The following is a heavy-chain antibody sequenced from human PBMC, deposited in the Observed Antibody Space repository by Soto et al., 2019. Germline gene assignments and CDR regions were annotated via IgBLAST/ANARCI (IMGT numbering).Heavy chain of an antibody. Sequence: SETLSLTCTVSNGSVSSGTYSWSWVRQPPGKGLEWIGYIYYSGTTYYTPSLKSRLTMSMDRANDHFSLNLTSVTAADTAVYFCARGHYYYGMDVWGQGITVTV. J-gene: IGHJ6*02. CDR3: ARGHYYYGMDV. CDR2: IYYSGTT. V-gene: IGHV4-30-2*01. CDR1: NGSVSSGTYS.